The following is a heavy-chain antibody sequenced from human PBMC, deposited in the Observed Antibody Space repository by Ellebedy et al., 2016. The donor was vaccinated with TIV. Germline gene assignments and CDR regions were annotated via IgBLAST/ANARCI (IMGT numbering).Heavy chain of an antibody. Sequence: GESLKISCAASGLTLSSNAMHWVRQAPGKGLEWVAVISYDGSNKYYADSVKGRFTISRDNAKNSLYLQMNSLRAEDTAVYYCARESVVIAYNWFDPWGQGTLVTVSS. D-gene: IGHD2-21*01. CDR3: ARESVVIAYNWFDP. CDR2: ISYDGSNK. V-gene: IGHV3-30*04. J-gene: IGHJ5*02. CDR1: GLTLSSNA.